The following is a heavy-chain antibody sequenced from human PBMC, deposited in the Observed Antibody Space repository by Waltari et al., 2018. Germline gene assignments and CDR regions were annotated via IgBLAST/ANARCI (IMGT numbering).Heavy chain of an antibody. D-gene: IGHD3-22*01. V-gene: IGHV2-5*02. CDR3: AHSGHYDSSGYYPGIDY. J-gene: IGHJ4*02. CDR1: GFSLSTSGVG. CDR2: IYWDDDK. Sequence: QITLKESGPTLVKPTQTLTLTCTFSGFSLSTSGVGVGWIRQPPGKALEWLALIYWDDDKRYSPSLKSRLTITKDTSKNQVVLTMTNMDPVETATYYCAHSGHYDSSGYYPGIDYWGQGTLVTVSS.